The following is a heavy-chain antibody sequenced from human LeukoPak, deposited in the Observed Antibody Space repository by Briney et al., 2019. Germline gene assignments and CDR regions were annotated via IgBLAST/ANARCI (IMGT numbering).Heavy chain of an antibody. CDR2: ISYDGSNK. CDR1: GFTFSSYA. CDR3: ARVGGGAYYYDSSGPFDY. Sequence: GRSLRLSCAASGFTFSSYAMHWVRQAPGKGLEWVAVISYDGSNKYYADSVKGRFTISRDNSKNTLYLQMNSLRAEDTAVYYCARVGGGAYYYDSSGPFDYWGQGTLVTVSS. D-gene: IGHD3-22*01. V-gene: IGHV3-30-3*01. J-gene: IGHJ4*02.